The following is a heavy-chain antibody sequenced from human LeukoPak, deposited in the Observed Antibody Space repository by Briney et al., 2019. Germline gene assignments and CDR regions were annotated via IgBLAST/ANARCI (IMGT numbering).Heavy chain of an antibody. V-gene: IGHV1-8*03. CDR2: MNPNSGNT. J-gene: IGHJ6*03. CDR1: GYTFTSYD. Sequence: ASVKVSCKASGYTFTSYDIKWVRQATGQGLEWMGWMNPNSGNTGYAQKFQGRVTITRNTSISTAYMELSSLRSEDTAVYYCARGGIAVAGTLYYYYYYMDVWGKGTTVTVSS. CDR3: ARGGIAVAGTLYYYYYYMDV. D-gene: IGHD6-19*01.